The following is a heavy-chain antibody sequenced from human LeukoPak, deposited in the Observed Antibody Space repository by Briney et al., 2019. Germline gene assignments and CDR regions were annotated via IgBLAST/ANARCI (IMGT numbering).Heavy chain of an antibody. CDR1: GGSISSYY. D-gene: IGHD3-22*01. Sequence: SETLSLTCTVSGGSISSYYWSWIRQPPGKGLEWIGYIYYSGSTNYNPSLKSRVTISVDTSKNQFSLKLSPVTAADTAVYYCARLGSYYYDSSGYYFDYWGQGTLVTVSS. CDR3: ARLGSYYYDSSGYYFDY. CDR2: IYYSGST. J-gene: IGHJ4*02. V-gene: IGHV4-59*08.